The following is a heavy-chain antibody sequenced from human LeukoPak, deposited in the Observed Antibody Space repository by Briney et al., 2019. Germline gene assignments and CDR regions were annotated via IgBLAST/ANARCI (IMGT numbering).Heavy chain of an antibody. CDR2: ISGGGEST. CDR1: GFTFSSYA. Sequence: GGSLRLSCAASGFTFSSYAMCWVRQAPGKGLEWVSSISGGGESTYYADSVKGRFTVSRDNSKNTLYLQINSLRGEDTAVYYCAKGKYSSGGVPDYWGQGTLVTVSS. J-gene: IGHJ4*02. CDR3: AKGKYSSGGVPDY. V-gene: IGHV3-23*01. D-gene: IGHD6-19*01.